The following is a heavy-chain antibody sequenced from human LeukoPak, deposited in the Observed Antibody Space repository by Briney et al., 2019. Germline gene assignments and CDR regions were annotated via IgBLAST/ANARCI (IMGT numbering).Heavy chain of an antibody. CDR1: GFMFSRNW. V-gene: IGHV3-7*03. J-gene: IGHJ4*02. CDR2: IKGDGSRK. Sequence: GGSLRLSCEASGFMFSRNWMTWVRQAPGQGLEWVANIKGDGSRKNHVDSAEGRFTISRDNAKNSLYLQMNSLRAEDTAVYYCAKEEGDGDYFDYWGQGTLVTVSS. CDR3: AKEEGDGDYFDY. D-gene: IGHD2-21*02.